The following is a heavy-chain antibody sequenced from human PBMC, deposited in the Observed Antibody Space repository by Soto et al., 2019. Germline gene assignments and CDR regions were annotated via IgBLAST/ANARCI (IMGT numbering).Heavy chain of an antibody. Sequence: QVQLVESGGGVVQPGRSLRLSCAASGFIFSSYSMHWVRPAPGKGLEWVAMISNDGSNKDYVDSVKGRFTISRDNSNNTLSLQRNSLRAEDTAVYYCARDQFLDAFDIWGQGTRVTVSS. CDR2: ISNDGSNK. V-gene: IGHV3-30-3*01. CDR3: ARDQFLDAFDI. D-gene: IGHD2-21*01. J-gene: IGHJ3*02. CDR1: GFIFSSYS.